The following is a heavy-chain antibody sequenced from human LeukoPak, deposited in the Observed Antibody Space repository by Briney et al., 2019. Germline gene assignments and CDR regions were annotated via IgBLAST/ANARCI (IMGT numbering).Heavy chain of an antibody. CDR3: AKDKRYGYYNWFDP. V-gene: IGHV3-9*01. CDR1: GFTFDDYA. CDR2: ISWNSGSI. J-gene: IGHJ5*02. D-gene: IGHD5-18*01. Sequence: GRSPRLSCAASGFTFDDYAMHWVRQAPGKGLEWVSGISWNSGSIVYADSVKGRFTISRDNAKNSLYLQMNSLRAEDTALYYCAKDKRYGYYNWFDPWGQGPLVPVSS.